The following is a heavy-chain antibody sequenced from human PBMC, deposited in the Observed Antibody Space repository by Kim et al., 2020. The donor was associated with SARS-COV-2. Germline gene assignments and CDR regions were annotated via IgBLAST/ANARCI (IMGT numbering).Heavy chain of an antibody. D-gene: IGHD4-17*01. Sequence: YAAPVKGRFTISRDDSKNTLYLQMNSLKTEDTAVYYCTTDPVWFEYGFDYWGQGTLVTVSS. V-gene: IGHV3-15*01. CDR3: TTDPVWFEYGFDY. J-gene: IGHJ4*02.